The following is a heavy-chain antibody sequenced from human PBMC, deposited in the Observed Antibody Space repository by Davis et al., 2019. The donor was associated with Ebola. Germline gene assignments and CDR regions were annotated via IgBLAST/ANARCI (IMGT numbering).Heavy chain of an antibody. V-gene: IGHV4-39*01. CDR2: IYYSGST. J-gene: IGHJ3*02. Sequence: SETLPLTCTVSGGSISSSSYYWGWIRQPPGKGLEWIGSIYYSGSTYYNPSLKSRVTISVDTSKNQFSLKVTSVTAADTAVYYCARQKVTDAFDIWGQGTMVTISS. CDR1: GGSISSSSYY. CDR3: ARQKVTDAFDI.